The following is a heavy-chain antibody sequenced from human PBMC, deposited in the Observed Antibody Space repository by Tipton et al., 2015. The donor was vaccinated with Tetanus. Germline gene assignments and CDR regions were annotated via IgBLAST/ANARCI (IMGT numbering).Heavy chain of an antibody. V-gene: IGHV3-23*01. J-gene: IGHJ4*02. CDR3: AKGDGSYPFDY. D-gene: IGHD1-26*01. CDR2: IGDTEFVT. Sequence: SLRLSCEASGFTFSSYPMHWVRQAPGKGLEWVSAIGDTEFVTYYADSLKGRFTISRDNSKNTLSLQMISLRAEDTAIYYCAKGDGSYPFDYWGQGTLVTVSS. CDR1: GFTFSSYP.